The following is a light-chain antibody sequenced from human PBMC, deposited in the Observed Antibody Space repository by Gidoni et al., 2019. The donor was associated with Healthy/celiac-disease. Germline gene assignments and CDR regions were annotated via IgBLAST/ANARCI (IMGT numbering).Light chain of an antibody. V-gene: IGKV3-11*01. CDR1: QSVSSY. CDR3: QQRSNWPPLT. CDR2: DAS. Sequence: EMVLPQSQPTLSLSPGERATLSCRASQSVSSYLAWYQQNPGQAPRLLIYDASNRATGIPARFSGSGSGTDFTLTISSLEPEDFAVYYCQQRSNWPPLTFGGGTKVEIK. J-gene: IGKJ4*01.